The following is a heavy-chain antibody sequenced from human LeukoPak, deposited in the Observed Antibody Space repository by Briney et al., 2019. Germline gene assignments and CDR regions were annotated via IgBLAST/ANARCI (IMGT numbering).Heavy chain of an antibody. V-gene: IGHV4-31*03. Sequence: SETLSLTCTVSGGSITSGAYCWSWIRQHPGKGLEWIGYICHDGATSYNPSLRGRISFAIDTSKNQFSLKLSSVTAADTAVFYCTKEGRGGRGYNGWFDPWGQGTLVTVSS. CDR3: TKEGRGGRGYNGWFDP. J-gene: IGHJ5*02. D-gene: IGHD2-15*01. CDR2: ICHDGAT. CDR1: GGSITSGAYC.